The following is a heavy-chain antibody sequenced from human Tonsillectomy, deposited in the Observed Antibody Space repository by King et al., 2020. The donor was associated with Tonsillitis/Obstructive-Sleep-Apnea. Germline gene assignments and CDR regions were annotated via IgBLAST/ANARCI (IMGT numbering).Heavy chain of an antibody. CDR1: GFTFTSSA. V-gene: IGHV3-30*04. D-gene: IGHD2-15*01. J-gene: IGHJ3*02. CDR2: ISYDGDNK. CDR3: ARDSGYCGGGSCYSGAFDI. Sequence: VQLVESGGGVVQPGRSLRLSCAASGFTFTSSAMHWVRQAPGKGLEWVAVISYDGDNKYYADSVKGRFTISRDNSKNTLYLQMNSLRAEDTAVYYCARDSGYCGGGSCYSGAFDIWGQGTMVTVSS.